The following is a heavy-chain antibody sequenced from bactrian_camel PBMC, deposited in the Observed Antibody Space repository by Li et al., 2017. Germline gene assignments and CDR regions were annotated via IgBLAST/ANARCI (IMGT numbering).Heavy chain of an antibody. D-gene: IGHD4*01. V-gene: IGHV3S53*01. CDR3: AADHRPWLCATLTPADFGY. J-gene: IGHJ6*01. CDR1: GYIYSSYC. CDR2: IDSDGST. Sequence: HVQLVESGGGSVQAGGSLRLSCAASGYIYSSYCIAWFRQPPGKEREGVATIDSDGSTTYADSVKGRYTISKDNAKSSLYLQMTSLKSEDTAMYICAADHRPWLCATLTPADFGYWGQGTQVTVS.